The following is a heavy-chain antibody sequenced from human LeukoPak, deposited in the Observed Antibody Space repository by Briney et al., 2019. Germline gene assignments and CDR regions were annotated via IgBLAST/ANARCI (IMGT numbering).Heavy chain of an antibody. Sequence: ASVKVSCKASGYTFTGYYMHWVRQAPGQGLEWMGWINPNSGGTNYAQKFQGRITMTRDTSISTAYMELSRLRSDDTAVYYCARLYYYRSGSYSRWFDPWGQGTLVTVSS. CDR3: ARLYYYRSGSYSRWFDP. J-gene: IGHJ5*02. D-gene: IGHD3-10*01. CDR2: INPNSGGT. CDR1: GYTFTGYY. V-gene: IGHV1-2*02.